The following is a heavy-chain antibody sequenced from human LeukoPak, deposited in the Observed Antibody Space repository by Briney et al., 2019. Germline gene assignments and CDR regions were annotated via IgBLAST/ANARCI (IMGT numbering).Heavy chain of an antibody. Sequence: GGSLRLSCAASGFTFSSYAMHWVRQAPGKGLEWVAVISYDGSNKYYADSVKGRFTISRDNSKNTLYLQMNSLRAEDTAVYYCAKGTRGDYYALNWGQGTLVTVSS. V-gene: IGHV3-30-3*01. CDR2: ISYDGSNK. D-gene: IGHD3-10*01. CDR1: GFTFSSYA. J-gene: IGHJ4*02. CDR3: AKGTRGDYYALN.